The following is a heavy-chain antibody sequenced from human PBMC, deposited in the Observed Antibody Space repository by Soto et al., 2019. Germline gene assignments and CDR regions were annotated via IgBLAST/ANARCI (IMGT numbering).Heavy chain of an antibody. CDR3: ARDQYYYDSSGYSGYYYYGMDV. CDR1: GGTFSSYA. CDR2: IIPIFGTA. V-gene: IGHV1-69*01. D-gene: IGHD3-22*01. Sequence: QVQLVQSGAEVKKPGASVTVSCKASGGTFSSYAISWVRQAPGQGLEWMGGIIPIFGTANYAQKFQGRVTINAEESKSTAYMEQTSLRSEDTAVYYCARDQYYYDSSGYSGYYYYGMDVWGQGTTVTVSS. J-gene: IGHJ6*02.